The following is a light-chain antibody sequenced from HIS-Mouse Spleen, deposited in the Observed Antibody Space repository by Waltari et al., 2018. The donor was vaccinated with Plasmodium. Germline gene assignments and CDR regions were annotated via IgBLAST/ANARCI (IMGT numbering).Light chain of an antibody. V-gene: IGLV3-27*01. CDR1: FLAQTY. CDR2: KDS. J-gene: IGLJ3*02. Sequence: SYELTQPSSVSVSPGQTASITCSGHFLAQTYARWFQQKPGQAPVLVIYKDSERPSGIPERFSGSSSGTTVTLTISGAQVEDEADYYCYSAADNNWVFGGGTKLTVL. CDR3: YSAADNNWV.